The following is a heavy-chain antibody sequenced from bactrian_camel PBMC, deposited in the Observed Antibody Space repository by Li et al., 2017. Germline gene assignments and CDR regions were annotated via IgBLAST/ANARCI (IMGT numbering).Heavy chain of an antibody. D-gene: IGHD6*01. V-gene: IGHV3S1*01. J-gene: IGHJ4*01. CDR2: VDGSGST. CDR1: GYTGRGAC. Sequence: HVQLVESGGGSVQAGGSPRLSCAHSGYTGRGACISWFRQVPGSELEWVANVDGSGSTYYPDSTKGQIAISRDNAKNTVYLQLKSAKIEDTAMYYCAKGSQYGGASWPRGPGTQVTVS.